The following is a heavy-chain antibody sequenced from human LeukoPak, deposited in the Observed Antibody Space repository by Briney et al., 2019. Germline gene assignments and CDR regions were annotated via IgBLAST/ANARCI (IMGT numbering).Heavy chain of an antibody. J-gene: IGHJ4*02. CDR2: INAGNGNT. CDR3: ARTYCSGGSCYSTIDY. D-gene: IGHD2-15*01. Sequence: ASVKVSCKASGYTFTSYAMHWVRQAPGQRLEWMGWINAGNGNTKYSQEFQGRVTITRDTSASTAYMELSSLRSEDMAVYYCARTYCSGGSCYSTIDYWGQGTLVTVSS. V-gene: IGHV1-3*03. CDR1: GYTFTSYA.